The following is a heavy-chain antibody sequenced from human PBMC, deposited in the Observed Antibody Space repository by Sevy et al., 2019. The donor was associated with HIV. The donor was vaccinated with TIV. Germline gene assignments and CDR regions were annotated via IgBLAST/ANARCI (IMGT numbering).Heavy chain of an antibody. CDR3: ARDLLRWGAFDI. CDR2: KWYDGSNK. D-gene: IGHD3-3*01. V-gene: IGHV3-33*01. Sequence: GGSLRLSCAASGFTFSSYGMHWVRQAPGKGLEWVAVKWYDGSNKYYADSVKGRFTISRDNSKNTLYLQMNSLRAEDTAVYYCARDLLRWGAFDIWGQGTMVTVSS. J-gene: IGHJ3*02. CDR1: GFTFSSYG.